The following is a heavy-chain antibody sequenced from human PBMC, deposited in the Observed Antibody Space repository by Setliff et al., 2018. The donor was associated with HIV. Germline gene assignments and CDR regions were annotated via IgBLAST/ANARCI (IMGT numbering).Heavy chain of an antibody. J-gene: IGHJ4*02. V-gene: IGHV3-48*04. D-gene: IGHD3-22*01. Sequence: GGSLRLSCAASGFTFSSYGMLWVRQAPGKGLRWVAYISRGGDSIFYEDSVKGRFTISRDNAKNTVYLQMNSLRVEDTAVYYCAKGSYSSGRYDNYLDYWGQGALVTVSS. CDR2: ISRGGDSI. CDR1: GFTFSSYG. CDR3: AKGSYSSGRYDNYLDY.